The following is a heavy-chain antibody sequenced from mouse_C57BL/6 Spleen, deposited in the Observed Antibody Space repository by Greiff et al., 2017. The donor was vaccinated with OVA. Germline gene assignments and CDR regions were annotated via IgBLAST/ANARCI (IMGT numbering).Heavy chain of an antibody. V-gene: IGHV5-17*01. Sequence: EVQLVESGGGLVKPGGSLKLSCAASGFTFSDYGMHWVRQAPEKGLEWVAYISSGSSTIYYADTVRGRFTISRDNAKNTLFLQMTSLRSEEMAMYYCARDGYSYYYAMDGWGQGTSVTAAS. CDR2: ISSGSSTI. J-gene: IGHJ4*01. CDR3: ARDGYSYYYAMDG. D-gene: IGHD2-3*01. CDR1: GFTFSDYG.